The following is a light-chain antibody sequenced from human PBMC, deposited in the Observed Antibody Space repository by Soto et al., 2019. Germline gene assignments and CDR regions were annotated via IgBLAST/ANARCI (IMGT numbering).Light chain of an antibody. Sequence: DIVMTQSPDSLAVSLGERATINCKSSQILLYSPNNKNYLAWFQQKPGQPPNLLLYWASIRESGVPDRFSGSGCGTDFPLTISILQAGDVAVSYCQKYADATFTFGPGTKVDI. CDR1: QILLYSPNNKNY. CDR3: QKYADATFT. J-gene: IGKJ3*01. CDR2: WAS. V-gene: IGKV4-1*01.